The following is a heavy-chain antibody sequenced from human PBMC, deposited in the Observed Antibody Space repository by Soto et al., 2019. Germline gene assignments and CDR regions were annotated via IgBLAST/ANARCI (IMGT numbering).Heavy chain of an antibody. CDR3: ARQIYDSDTGPNFQYYFDS. V-gene: IGHV5-10-1*01. D-gene: IGHD3-22*01. J-gene: IGHJ4*02. CDR1: GYSFAGYW. Sequence: GESLKISCEGSGYSFAGYWITWVRQKPGKGLEWMGRIDPSDSQTYYSPSFRGHVTISVTKSITTVFLQWSSLRASDTAMYYCARQIYDSDTGPNFQYYFDSWGQGAPVTVAS. CDR2: IDPSDSQT.